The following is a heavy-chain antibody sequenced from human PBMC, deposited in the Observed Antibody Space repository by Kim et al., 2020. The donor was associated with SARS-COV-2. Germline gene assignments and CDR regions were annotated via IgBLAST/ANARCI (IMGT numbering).Heavy chain of an antibody. J-gene: IGHJ6*02. Sequence: KFQGRVTITADESTSTAYMELSSLRSEDTAVYYCARAIAVAVLIIYGMDVWGQGTTVTVSS. D-gene: IGHD6-19*01. CDR3: ARAIAVAVLIIYGMDV. V-gene: IGHV1-69*01.